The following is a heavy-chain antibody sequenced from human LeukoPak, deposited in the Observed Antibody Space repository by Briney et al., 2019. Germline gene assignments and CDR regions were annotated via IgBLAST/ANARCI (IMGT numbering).Heavy chain of an antibody. J-gene: IGHJ4*02. D-gene: IGHD3-10*01. CDR3: ATYYYGSGRYLLDY. Sequence: GESLKISCKGSGYSFTSYCIGWVRQMPGKGLEWMGIIFPGDSDTRYSPSFQAQVTISADKPITTASLQWSSLKDSDTGMYYCATYYYGSGRYLLDYWGQGTLVSVSS. CDR1: GYSFTSYC. CDR2: IFPGDSDT. V-gene: IGHV5-51*04.